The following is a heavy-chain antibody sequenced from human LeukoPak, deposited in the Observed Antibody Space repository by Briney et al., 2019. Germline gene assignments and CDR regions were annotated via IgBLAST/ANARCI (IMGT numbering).Heavy chain of an antibody. CDR3: ARLGGGSGSPFFDY. D-gene: IGHD3-10*01. J-gene: IGHJ4*02. CDR1: GGSISSSSYY. V-gene: IGHV4-39*01. Sequence: SETLSLTCTVPGGSISSSSYYWGWIRQPPGKWLEWIGSIYYSGSTYYNPSLKSRVTISVDTSKNQFSLKLSSVTAADTAVYYCARLGGGSGSPFFDYWGQGTLVTVSS. CDR2: IYYSGST.